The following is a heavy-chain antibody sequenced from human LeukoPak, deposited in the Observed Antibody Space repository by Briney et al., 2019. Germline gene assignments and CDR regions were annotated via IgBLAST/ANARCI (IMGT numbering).Heavy chain of an antibody. CDR2: FDPEDGET. J-gene: IGHJ4*02. CDR1: GYTFTSYY. V-gene: IGHV1-24*01. CDR3: ATGLAVAGPLDY. D-gene: IGHD6-19*01. Sequence: ASVKVSYKASGYTFTSYYMHWVRQAPGKGLEWMGGFDPEDGETIYAQKFQGRVTMTEDTSTDTAYMELSSLRSEDTAVYYCATGLAVAGPLDYWGQGTLVTVSS.